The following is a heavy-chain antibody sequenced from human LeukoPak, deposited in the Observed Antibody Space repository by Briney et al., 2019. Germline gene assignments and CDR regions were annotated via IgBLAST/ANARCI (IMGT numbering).Heavy chain of an antibody. CDR1: GFSFSRYS. CDR2: ISSSGRTI. V-gene: IGHV3-48*04. D-gene: IGHD1-20*01. CDR3: ASAFKYNLDFY. J-gene: IGHJ4*02. Sequence: TGGSLRLSCAASGFSFSRYSMNWVRQAPGKGLEWISYISSSGRTIYYADSVKGRFTISRDNAKSSLYLQMNSLRAEDTAVYYCASAFKYNLDFYWGQGTVVTVSS.